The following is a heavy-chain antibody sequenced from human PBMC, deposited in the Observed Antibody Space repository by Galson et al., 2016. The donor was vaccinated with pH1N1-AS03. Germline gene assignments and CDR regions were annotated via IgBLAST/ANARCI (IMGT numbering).Heavy chain of an antibody. J-gene: IGHJ5*02. CDR1: SGSISRYS. CDR2: IYSIGGN. Sequence: LSLTCTVSSGSISRYSWNWIRQPPAKGLEWIGSIYSIGGNNYNPSLESRITISVGTSKNQFSLKLRSVTAADTAVYYFARTTTTAPQAWRLDPWGQGTLVTVSS. D-gene: IGHD1-1*01. V-gene: IGHV4-59*01. CDR3: ARTTTTAPQAWRLDP.